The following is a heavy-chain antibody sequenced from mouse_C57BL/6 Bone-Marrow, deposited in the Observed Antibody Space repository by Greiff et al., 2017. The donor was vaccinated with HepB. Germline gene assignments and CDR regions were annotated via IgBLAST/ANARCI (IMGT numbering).Heavy chain of an antibody. CDR3: ARPRYYYGSYYYAMDY. CDR1: GYAFSSSW. V-gene: IGHV1-82*01. D-gene: IGHD1-1*01. CDR2: IYPGDGDT. J-gene: IGHJ4*01. Sequence: VQLKESGPELVKPGASVKISCKASGYAFSSSWMNWVKQRPGKGLEWIGRIYPGDGDTNYNGKFKGKATLTADKSSSTAYMQLSSLTSEDSAVYFCARPRYYYGSYYYAMDYWGQGTSVTVSS.